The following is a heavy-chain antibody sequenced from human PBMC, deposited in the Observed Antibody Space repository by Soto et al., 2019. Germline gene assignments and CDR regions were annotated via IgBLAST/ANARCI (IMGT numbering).Heavy chain of an antibody. J-gene: IGHJ4*02. V-gene: IGHV1-18*04. Sequence: ASVKVSCKASGYTFTSYGISWVRQAPGQGLEWMGWISAYNGNTNYAQKLQGRVTMTTDTSTSTAYMELRSLRSDDTAVYYCARDADSSGYLTHDYWGQGTLVTVSS. CDR1: GYTFTSYG. D-gene: IGHD3-22*01. CDR3: ARDADSSGYLTHDY. CDR2: ISAYNGNT.